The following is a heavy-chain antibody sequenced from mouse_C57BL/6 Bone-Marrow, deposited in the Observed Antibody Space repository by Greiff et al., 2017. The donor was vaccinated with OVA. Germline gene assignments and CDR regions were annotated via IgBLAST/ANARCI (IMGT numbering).Heavy chain of an antibody. CDR2: IYPRSGNT. CDR1: GYTFTSYG. Sequence: QVQLQQSGAELARPGASVKLSCKASGYTFTSYGISWVKQRTGQGLEWIGKIYPRSGNTYYNEKFKGKSTLTADKSSSTAYMELRSLTSEDAAVDICARGRFDGNSDYWGQGTTLTVSS. CDR3: ARGRFDGNSDY. D-gene: IGHD2-1*01. J-gene: IGHJ2*01. V-gene: IGHV1-81*01.